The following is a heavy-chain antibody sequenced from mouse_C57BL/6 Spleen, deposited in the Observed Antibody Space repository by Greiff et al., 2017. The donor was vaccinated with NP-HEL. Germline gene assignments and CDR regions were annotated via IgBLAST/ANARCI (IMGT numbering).Heavy chain of an antibody. D-gene: IGHD1-1*02. CDR3: ARYGGTGYFDV. CDR2: IDPSDSET. J-gene: IGHJ1*03. CDR1: GYTFTSYW. Sequence: VQLQQPGAELVRPGSSVKLSCKASGYTFTSYWMHWVKQRPIQGLEWIGNIDPSDSETHYNQKFKDKATLTVDKSSSTAYMPLSSLTSEDSAVYYCARYGGTGYFDVWGTGTTVTVSS. V-gene: IGHV1-52*01.